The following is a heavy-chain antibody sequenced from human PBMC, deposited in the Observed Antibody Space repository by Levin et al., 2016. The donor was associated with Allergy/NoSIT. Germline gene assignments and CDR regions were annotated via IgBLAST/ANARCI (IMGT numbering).Heavy chain of an antibody. V-gene: IGHV4-31*02. CDR2: IYYSGST. CDR3: ARGGSTTIKTNWFDP. D-gene: IGHD1-1*01. J-gene: IGHJ5*02. Sequence: WIRQPPGKGLEWIGYIYYSGSTYYNPSLKSRVTISVDTSKNQFSLKLSSVTAADTAVYYCARGGSTTIKTNWFDPWGQGTLVTVSS.